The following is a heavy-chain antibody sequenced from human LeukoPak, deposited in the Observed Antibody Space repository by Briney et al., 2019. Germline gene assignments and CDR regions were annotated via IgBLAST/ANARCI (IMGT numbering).Heavy chain of an antibody. CDR2: INPHSGGT. CDR1: GYTFTCYY. J-gene: IGHJ4*02. CDR3: ASILYYYDSSHY. D-gene: IGHD3-22*01. Sequence: GASVKVSCKASGYTFTCYYMHWVRQAPGQGLEWMGRINPHSGGTNYPQKFQGGVTMNRDTSISTAYMELSRLRSDDTAVYYCASILYYYDSSHYWGQGTLVTVSS. V-gene: IGHV1-2*06.